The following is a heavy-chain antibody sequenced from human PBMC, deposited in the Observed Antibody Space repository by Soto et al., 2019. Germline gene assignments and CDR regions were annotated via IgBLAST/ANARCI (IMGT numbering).Heavy chain of an antibody. CDR2: ISGSGGST. Sequence: PGGSLRLSCAASGFTFSNYGMRWVRQAQGKGLEWVSAISGSGGSTYYADSVKGRFTISRDNSKNTLYLQMNSLRAEDTAVYYCAKDLIAVAVSPRFDYWGQGTLVTVSS. D-gene: IGHD6-19*01. CDR1: GFTFSNYG. V-gene: IGHV3-23*01. CDR3: AKDLIAVAVSPRFDY. J-gene: IGHJ4*02.